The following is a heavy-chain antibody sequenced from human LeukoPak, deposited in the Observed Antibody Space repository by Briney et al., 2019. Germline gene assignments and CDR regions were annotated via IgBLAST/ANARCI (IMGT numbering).Heavy chain of an antibody. V-gene: IGHV4-59*01. Sequence: PSETLSLTCTVSGGSISSYYWSWIRQPPGKGLEWIGYIYYSGSTNYNPSLKSRVTISVDTSKNQFSLKLSSVTAADTATYYCARAASSLRDYYRMDVWGKGTTVTVSS. CDR3: ARAASSLRDYYRMDV. CDR2: IYYSGST. CDR1: GGSISSYY. D-gene: IGHD5/OR15-5a*01. J-gene: IGHJ6*04.